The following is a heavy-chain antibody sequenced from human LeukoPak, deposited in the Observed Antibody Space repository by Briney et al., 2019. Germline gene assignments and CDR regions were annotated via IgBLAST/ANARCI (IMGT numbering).Heavy chain of an antibody. CDR1: GFTFSNYC. CDR2: ISSSSSTI. D-gene: IGHD5-12*01. Sequence: GGSLRLSCAASGFTFSNYCMNWVRQAPGKGLEWVSYISSSSSTIYYADSVKGRFTISRDNTKNSLYLQMNSLRAEDTAVYYCARATRGYSGYDWACDFWGQGTVVTVSS. J-gene: IGHJ4*02. V-gene: IGHV3-48*04. CDR3: ARATRGYSGYDWACDF.